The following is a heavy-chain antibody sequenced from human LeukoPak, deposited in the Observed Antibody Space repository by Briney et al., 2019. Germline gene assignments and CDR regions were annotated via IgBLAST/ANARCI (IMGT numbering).Heavy chain of an antibody. V-gene: IGHV1-2*02. CDR1: GYTFTDYY. CDR3: AREGRRNCGGDCYQQDY. J-gene: IGHJ4*02. D-gene: IGHD2-21*01. Sequence: ASVKVSCKASGYTFTDYYIHWVRQAPGQGLEWMGWINPSTDGTYSEQRFEGRVTMTRDTSITTAYLHLSSLTSDDTAVYCCAREGRRNCGGDCYQQDYWGQGTLVTVSS. CDR2: INPSTDGT.